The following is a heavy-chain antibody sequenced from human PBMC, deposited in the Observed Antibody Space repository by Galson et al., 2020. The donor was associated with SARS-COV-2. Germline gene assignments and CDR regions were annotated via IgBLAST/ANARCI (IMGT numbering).Heavy chain of an antibody. CDR1: GYTFTSYG. D-gene: IGHD3-16*01. J-gene: IGHJ5*02. CDR2: ISAYNGNT. V-gene: IGHV1-18*01. CDR3: ARVNSPREIMITFGGVDSRQGWFDP. Sequence: ASVKVSCKASGYTFTSYGISWVRQAPGQGLEWMGWISAYNGNTNYAQKLQGRVTMTTDTSTSTAYMELRSLRSDDTAVYYCARVNSPREIMITFGGVDSRQGWFDPWGQGTLVTVSS.